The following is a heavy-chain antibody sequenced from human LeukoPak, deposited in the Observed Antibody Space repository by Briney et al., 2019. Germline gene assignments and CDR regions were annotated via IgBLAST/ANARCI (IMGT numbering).Heavy chain of an antibody. J-gene: IGHJ6*02. V-gene: IGHV3-23*01. CDR2: ISGSGGST. CDR1: GFTFSSYA. CDR3: AKSGGPCSPYYYYGMDV. D-gene: IGHD2-15*01. Sequence: GGSLRLSCAASGFTFSSYAMSWVRQAPGKGLEWVSGISGSGGSTYYADSVKGRFTISRDNSKNTLYLQMNSLRAEDTALYYCAKSGGPCSPYYYYGMDVWGQGTTVTVSS.